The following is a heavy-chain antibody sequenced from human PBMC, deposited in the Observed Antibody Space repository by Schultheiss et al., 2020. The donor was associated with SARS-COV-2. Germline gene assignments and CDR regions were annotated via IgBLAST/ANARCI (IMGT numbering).Heavy chain of an antibody. CDR3: ARLNYDFWSGYTRKIGHFDY. CDR1: GGSISSSNFY. CDR2: IYYSGST. V-gene: IGHV4-39*01. Sequence: SETLSLTCAVSGGSISSSNFYWGWIRQPPGKGLEWIGSIYYSGSTYYNPSLKSRVTISVDTSKNQFSLKLSSVTAADTAVYYCARLNYDFWSGYTRKIGHFDYWGQGTLVTVSS. J-gene: IGHJ4*02. D-gene: IGHD3-3*01.